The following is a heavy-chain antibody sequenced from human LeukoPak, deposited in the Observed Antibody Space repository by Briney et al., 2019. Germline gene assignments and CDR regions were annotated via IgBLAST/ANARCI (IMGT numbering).Heavy chain of an antibody. Sequence: GGSLRLSCAASGFTFSSYAMSWVRQAPGKGLEWVSAISGSGGSTYYADSVNGRFTISRDNSKNTLYLQMNSLRAEDTAVYYCAKEGHIAARPGGRYYYYYGMDVWGQGTTVTVSS. J-gene: IGHJ6*02. CDR2: ISGSGGST. CDR3: AKEGHIAARPGGRYYYYYGMDV. V-gene: IGHV3-23*01. D-gene: IGHD6-6*01. CDR1: GFTFSSYA.